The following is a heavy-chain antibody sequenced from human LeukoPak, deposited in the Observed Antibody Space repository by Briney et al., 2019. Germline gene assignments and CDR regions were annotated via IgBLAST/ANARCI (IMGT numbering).Heavy chain of an antibody. CDR2: ISYDAKYK. D-gene: IGHD2-15*01. V-gene: IGHV3-30*04. CDR1: GSTFSNYA. CDR3: ARGRVVPATRLDY. J-gene: IGHJ4*02. Sequence: GRSLRLSCAASGSTFSNYAMHWVRQAPGKGLEWVAVISYDAKYKYYADSLKGRFTISRDNSNNTLYLQMNSLGSEDTAVYYCARGRVVPATRLDYWGRGTLVTVSS.